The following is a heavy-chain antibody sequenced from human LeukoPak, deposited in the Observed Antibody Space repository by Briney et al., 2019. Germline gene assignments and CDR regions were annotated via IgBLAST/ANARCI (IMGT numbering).Heavy chain of an antibody. CDR2: IYYSGST. Sequence: SQTLSLTCTVSGGSISSGDYYWSWIRQPPGKGLEWIGYIYYSGSTYYNPSLKSRVTMSVDTSKNQFSLKLSSVTAADTAVYYCARDQVCSSTSCYFGYYYYMDVWGKGTTVTVSS. CDR3: ARDQVCSSTSCYFGYYYYMDV. J-gene: IGHJ6*03. CDR1: GGSISSGDYY. V-gene: IGHV4-30-4*08. D-gene: IGHD2-2*01.